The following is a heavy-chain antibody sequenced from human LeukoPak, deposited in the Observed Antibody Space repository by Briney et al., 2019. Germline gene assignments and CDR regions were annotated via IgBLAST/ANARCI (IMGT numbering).Heavy chain of an antibody. J-gene: IGHJ4*02. CDR3: AKDYYDSSGYSFDY. V-gene: IGHV3-23*01. D-gene: IGHD3-22*01. CDR2: ISGSGGST. CDR1: GFTFSSYA. Sequence: GGSLRLSCAASGFTFSSYAMSWVRQAPGKGLEWVSAISGSGGSTYYADSVKGRFTTSRDNSKNTLYLQMNSLRAEDTAVYYCAKDYYDSSGYSFDYWGQGTLVTVSS.